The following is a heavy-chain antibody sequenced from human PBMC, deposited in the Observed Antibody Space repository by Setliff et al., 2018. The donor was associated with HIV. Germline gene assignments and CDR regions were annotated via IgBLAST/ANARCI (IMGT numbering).Heavy chain of an antibody. J-gene: IGHJ5*02. CDR1: GDSINTDGLY. D-gene: IGHD3-10*01. CDR2: IHYNGIT. V-gene: IGHV4-31*02. Sequence: PSETLSHTCTVSGDSINTDGLYWTWIRQHPATGLEWIGYIHYNGITYYNPSLESRVSISVDLSKNQFSLKLNSVTVADTAVYYCARTKGGSKHGSFWDSWGQGILVTVSS. CDR3: ARTKGGSKHGSFWDS.